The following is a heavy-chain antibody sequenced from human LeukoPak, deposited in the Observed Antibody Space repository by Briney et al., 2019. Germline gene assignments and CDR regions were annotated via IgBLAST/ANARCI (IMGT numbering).Heavy chain of an antibody. D-gene: IGHD1-1*01. Sequence: GGSLRLSCAASGFSFSGSAMHWVRQASGKGLEWVGRIRSKANTYATAYAASVKGRSTISRDDSKNTAYLQMNSLKTEDTAVYYCATIRELYTSGPTRHCQHWGRGTLVTVSS. CDR2: IRSKANTYAT. V-gene: IGHV3-73*01. J-gene: IGHJ1*01. CDR3: ATIRELYTSGPTRHCQH. CDR1: GFSFSGSA.